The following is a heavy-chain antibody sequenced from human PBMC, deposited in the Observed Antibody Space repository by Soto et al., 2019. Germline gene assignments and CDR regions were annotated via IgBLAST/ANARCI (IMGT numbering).Heavy chain of an antibody. J-gene: IGHJ4*02. V-gene: IGHV3-33*01. Sequence: PGGSLRLSCAASGFTFSSYGMHWVRQAPGKGLEWVAVIWYDGSNKYYADSVKGRFTISRDNSKNTLYLQMNSLRAEDTAVYYCARAPTDSSSSPDDYWGQGTLVTVSS. CDR1: GFTFSSYG. CDR3: ARAPTDSSSSPDDY. CDR2: IWYDGSNK. D-gene: IGHD6-6*01.